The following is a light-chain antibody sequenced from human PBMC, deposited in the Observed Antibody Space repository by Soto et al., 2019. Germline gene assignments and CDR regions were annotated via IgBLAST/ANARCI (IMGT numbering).Light chain of an antibody. CDR3: QTWGTGPWV. CDR1: SGHSSYA. Sequence: QSVLTQSPSASASLGASVKLTCTLSSGHSSYAIAWHQQQPEKGPRYLMKLNSDGSHSKGDGIPDRFSGSSSGAERYLTISCLQSEDEADYYCQTWGTGPWVFGGGTKVTAL. J-gene: IGLJ3*02. CDR2: LNSDGSH. V-gene: IGLV4-69*01.